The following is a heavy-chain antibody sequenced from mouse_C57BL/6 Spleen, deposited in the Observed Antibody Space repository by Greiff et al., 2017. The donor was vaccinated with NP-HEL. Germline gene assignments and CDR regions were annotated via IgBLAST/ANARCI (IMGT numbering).Heavy chain of an antibody. CDR1: GFTFNTYA. CDR3: VRDRNYEGFAY. D-gene: IGHD2-5*01. V-gene: IGHV10-3*01. CDR2: LSSKSSNDAT. J-gene: IGHJ3*01. Sequence: EVQLVESGGGLVQPKGSLKLSCAASGFTFNTYAMHWVRQAPGKGLEWVARLSSKSSNDATYYADSVKDRFTISRDASPSMLYLQMNNLKTEDTAMYYCVRDRNYEGFAYWGQGTLVTVSA.